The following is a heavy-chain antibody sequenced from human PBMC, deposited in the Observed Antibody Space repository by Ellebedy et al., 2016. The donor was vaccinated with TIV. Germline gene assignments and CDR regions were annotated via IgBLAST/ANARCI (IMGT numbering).Heavy chain of an antibody. CDR2: ISAYNGST. V-gene: IGHV1-18*04. Sequence: AASVKVSCKASGYPFPNYGVSWVRQAPGQGLEWVGWISAYNGSTKYGQKFQGRISLTTDTSMGTAYMELRSLRSDDTGVYFCARDVPADAAALLDYWGQGTRVTVSS. CDR1: GYPFPNYG. CDR3: ARDVPADAAALLDY. J-gene: IGHJ4*02. D-gene: IGHD2-2*01.